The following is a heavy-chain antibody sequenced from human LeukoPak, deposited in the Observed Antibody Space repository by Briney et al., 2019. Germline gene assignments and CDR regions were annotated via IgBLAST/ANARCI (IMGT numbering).Heavy chain of an antibody. V-gene: IGHV4-59*08. CDR2: IYYSGGT. CDR1: GGSISSYY. CDR3: ARTSELDYRNSPVELAA. J-gene: IGHJ4*02. D-gene: IGHD4-11*01. Sequence: SETLSLTCTVSGGSISSYYWSWIRQPPGKGLEWSGYIYYSGGTNYNLSLKSRVTISVDTSKNQFSLKLSSVTAADTAVYHCARTSELDYRNSPVELAAWGQGTLVTVSS.